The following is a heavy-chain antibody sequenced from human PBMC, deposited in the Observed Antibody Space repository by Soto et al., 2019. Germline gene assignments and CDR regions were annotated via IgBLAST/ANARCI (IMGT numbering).Heavy chain of an antibody. D-gene: IGHD2-2*01. Sequence: PSETLSLTCAVYGGSFSGYYWSWIRQPPGKGLEWIGEINHSGSTNYNPSLKSRVTISVDTSKNQFSLKLSSVTAADTAVYYCARGGILGYCSSTSCYRWFDPWGQGTLVTV. CDR3: ARGGILGYCSSTSCYRWFDP. CDR2: INHSGST. J-gene: IGHJ5*02. V-gene: IGHV4-34*01. CDR1: GGSFSGYY.